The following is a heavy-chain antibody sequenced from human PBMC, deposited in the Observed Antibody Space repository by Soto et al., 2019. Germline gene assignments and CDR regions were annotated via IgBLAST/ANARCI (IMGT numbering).Heavy chain of an antibody. CDR2: IIPIFGTA. V-gene: IGHV1-69*01. CDR1: GGTFSSYA. D-gene: IGHD1-26*01. J-gene: IGHJ6*02. CDR3: ADSSWEVVTNYYYYGMDV. Sequence: QVQLVQSGAEVKKPGSSVKVSCKASGGTFSSYAISWVRQAPGQGLEWMGGIIPIFGTANYAQKFQGRVTITADESTSTAYMELSSLRSEDTAVYYCADSSWEVVTNYYYYGMDVWGQGTTVTVSS.